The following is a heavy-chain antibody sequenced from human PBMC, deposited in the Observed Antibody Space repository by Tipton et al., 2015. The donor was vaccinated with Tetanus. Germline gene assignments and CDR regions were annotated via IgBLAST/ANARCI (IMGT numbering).Heavy chain of an antibody. CDR2: ISYSGRT. CDR1: GGSMSGSGHY. V-gene: IGHV4-39*02. Sequence: QLVQSGAEVKPSETLSLTCIVSGGSMSGSGHYGAWVRQSPGKGLEWIGSISYSGRTYYSPSLKSRVTMSVDTSKKDFSVRLGSVTAADTAVYYCARLREIVSRSGWAFGYWGQGILVTVSS. D-gene: IGHD5/OR15-5a*01. CDR3: ARLREIVSRSGWAFGY. J-gene: IGHJ4*02.